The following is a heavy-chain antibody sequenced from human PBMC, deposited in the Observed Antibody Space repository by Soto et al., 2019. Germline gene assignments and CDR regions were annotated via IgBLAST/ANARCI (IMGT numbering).Heavy chain of an antibody. CDR2: IYYSGST. D-gene: IGHD3-22*01. V-gene: IGHV4-30-4*08. Sequence: SETLSLTCTVSGGSVSSVSYYWSWIRQPPGKGLEWIGYIYYSGSTYYNPSLKSRVNISVDTSKNQFSLKMSSVTAADTAVYYCARADSSGYYSFWYFDLWGRGTLVTVSS. CDR1: GGSVSSVSYY. J-gene: IGHJ2*01. CDR3: ARADSSGYYSFWYFDL.